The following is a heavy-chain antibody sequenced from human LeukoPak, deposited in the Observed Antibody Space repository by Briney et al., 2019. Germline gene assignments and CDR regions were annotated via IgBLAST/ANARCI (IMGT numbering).Heavy chain of an antibody. CDR1: GGTFSSYA. V-gene: IGHV1-2*06. J-gene: IGHJ4*02. Sequence: ASVKVSCKASGGTFSSYAISWVRQAPGQGLEWMGRINPNSGGTNYAQKFQGRVTMTRDTSISTAYMELSRLRSDDTAVYYCAVDKNYYDSSGYYHSSGGYDYWGQGTLVTVSS. CDR3: AVDKNYYDSSGYYHSSGGYDY. CDR2: INPNSGGT. D-gene: IGHD3-22*01.